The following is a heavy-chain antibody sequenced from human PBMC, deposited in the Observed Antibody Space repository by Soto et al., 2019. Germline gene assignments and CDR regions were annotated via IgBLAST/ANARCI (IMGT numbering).Heavy chain of an antibody. D-gene: IGHD3-16*01. CDR2: IYWDDDK. Sequence: QITLNESGPTLVKPTQTLTLTCTFSGFSLSTRDVGVDWIRQPPGKALEWLGVIYWDDDKSYSPSLKSRLTITKDTSKNQVVLRMTKMDPVDTATYYCAHCRGGVASFWGQGTLVTVSS. V-gene: IGHV2-5*02. CDR3: AHCRGGVASF. CDR1: GFSLSTRDVG. J-gene: IGHJ4*02.